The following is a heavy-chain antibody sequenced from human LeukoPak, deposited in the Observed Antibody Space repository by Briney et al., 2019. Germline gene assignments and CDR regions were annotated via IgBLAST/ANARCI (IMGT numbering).Heavy chain of an antibody. Sequence: GGSLRLSCAASGFTFSSYAMSWVRQAPGKGLEWVSAISGSGGSTYYADSVKGRFTISRDNPKNTLYLQMNSLRAEDTAVYYCAKDEGYDSSGYYGYWGQGTLVTVSS. CDR3: AKDEGYDSSGYYGY. CDR1: GFTFSSYA. CDR2: ISGSGGST. V-gene: IGHV3-23*01. J-gene: IGHJ4*02. D-gene: IGHD3-22*01.